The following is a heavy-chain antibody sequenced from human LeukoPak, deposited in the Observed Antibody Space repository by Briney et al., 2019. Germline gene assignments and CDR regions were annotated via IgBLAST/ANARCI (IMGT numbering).Heavy chain of an antibody. CDR3: ASGGYSYGFDY. V-gene: IGHV4-30-2*01. J-gene: IGHJ4*02. CDR1: GGSISSGGYS. D-gene: IGHD5-18*01. Sequence: SQTLSLTCAVSGGSISSGGYSWSWIRQPPGKGLEWIGYIYHNGNTYYSPSLKSRVTISVDRSKNQLSLKLSSVTATDTAMYYCASGGYSYGFDYWGQGTLVTVSS. CDR2: IYHNGNT.